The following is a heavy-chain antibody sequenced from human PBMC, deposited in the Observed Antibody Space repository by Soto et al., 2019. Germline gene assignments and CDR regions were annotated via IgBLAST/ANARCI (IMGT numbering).Heavy chain of an antibody. CDR2: IYYSGST. D-gene: IGHD3-22*01. J-gene: IGHJ4*02. CDR3: ARGYSSGYYDY. CDR1: GGSISSYY. V-gene: IGHV4-59*01. Sequence: SETLSLTCTVSGGSISSYYWSWIRQPPGKGLEWIGYIYYSGSTNYNPSLKSRVTISVDTSKNQFSLKLSSVTAADTAVYYCARGYSSGYYDYWGQGTLVTVSS.